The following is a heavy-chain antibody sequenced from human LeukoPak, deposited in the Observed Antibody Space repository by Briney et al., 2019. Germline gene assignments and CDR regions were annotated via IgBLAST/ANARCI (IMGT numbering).Heavy chain of an antibody. V-gene: IGHV4-34*01. CDR1: GGSLSGYY. J-gene: IGHJ4*02. Sequence: SETLSLTCAVYGGSLSGYYWSWIRQPPGKGLEWIGEINHSGSTNYNPSLKSRVTISVDTSKNQFSLKLSSVTAADTAVYYCALGYSSSWYRGYFDYWGQGTLVTVSS. D-gene: IGHD6-13*01. CDR3: ALGYSSSWYRGYFDY. CDR2: INHSGST.